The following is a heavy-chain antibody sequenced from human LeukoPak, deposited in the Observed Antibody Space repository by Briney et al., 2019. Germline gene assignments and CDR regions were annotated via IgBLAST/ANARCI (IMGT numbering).Heavy chain of an antibody. CDR3: ARSGYRAVDY. CDR2: INHSGST. J-gene: IGHJ4*01. D-gene: IGHD5-24*01. V-gene: IGHV4-34*01. Sequence: SETLSLTCAVYGGSFSRYYWSWIRQPPGKGLEWIGEINHSGSTNYNPSLKSRVTISVDTSKNQFSLKLSSVTAADTAVYYCARSGYRAVDYWDHGTLVTVSS. CDR1: GGSFSRYY.